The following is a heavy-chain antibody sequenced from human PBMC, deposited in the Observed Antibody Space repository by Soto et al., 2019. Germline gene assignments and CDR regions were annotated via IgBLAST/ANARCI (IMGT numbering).Heavy chain of an antibody. CDR1: GGSISSSSYY. D-gene: IGHD2-15*01. CDR3: EGDCSGGSYYQYYYYYCDMDV. Sequence: SETRCLTCTVSGGSISSSSYYWVWIRQPPGKGLEWIGSIYYSGSTYYNPSLKSRVTISVDTSKNQFSLKLSSVTAADTAVYYCEGDCSGGSYYQYYYYYCDMDVGGKGTTVTVSS. J-gene: IGHJ6*03. V-gene: IGHV4-39*01. CDR2: IYYSGST.